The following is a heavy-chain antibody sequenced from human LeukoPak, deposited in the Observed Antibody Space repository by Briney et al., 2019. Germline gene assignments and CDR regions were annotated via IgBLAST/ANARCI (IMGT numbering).Heavy chain of an antibody. CDR3: ARGNYGSGSYSPDY. CDR2: ISSSGSTI. Sequence: GGSLRLSCAASGFTFSSYEMNWVRQAPGKGLEWVSYISSSGSTIYYADSVKGRFTISRDNAKNSLYLQMNSLRAEDTAVYYCARGNYGSGSYSPDYWGQGTLVTVSS. J-gene: IGHJ4*02. D-gene: IGHD3-10*01. V-gene: IGHV3-48*03. CDR1: GFTFSSYE.